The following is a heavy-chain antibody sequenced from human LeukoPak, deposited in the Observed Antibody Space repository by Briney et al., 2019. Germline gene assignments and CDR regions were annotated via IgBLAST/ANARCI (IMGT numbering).Heavy chain of an antibody. CDR3: ARQTPVDTAMVTSMDY. V-gene: IGHV5-51*01. CDR2: IYPGDSDT. CDR1: GSSFTSYW. D-gene: IGHD5-18*01. Sequence: GESLKISCKGSGSSFTSYWIGWVRQMPGKGLEWMGIIYPGDSDTRCSPSFQGQVTISADKSISTAYLQWSSLKASDTAMYYCARQTPVDTAMVTSMDYWGQGTLVTVSS. J-gene: IGHJ4*02.